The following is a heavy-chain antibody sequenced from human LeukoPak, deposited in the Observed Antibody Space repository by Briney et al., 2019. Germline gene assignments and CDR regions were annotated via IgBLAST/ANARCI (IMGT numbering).Heavy chain of an antibody. CDR3: AKGNYYDSSAYNWFDP. D-gene: IGHD3-22*01. J-gene: IGHJ5*02. CDR1: GFTFDDYG. Sequence: PGGSLRLSCAASGFTFDDYGMSWVRQAPGKGLEWVAFIRYDGSNKYYADSVKGRFTISRDNSKNTLYLQMNSLRAEDTAVYYCAKGNYYDSSAYNWFDPWGQGTLVTVSS. CDR2: IRYDGSNK. V-gene: IGHV3-30*02.